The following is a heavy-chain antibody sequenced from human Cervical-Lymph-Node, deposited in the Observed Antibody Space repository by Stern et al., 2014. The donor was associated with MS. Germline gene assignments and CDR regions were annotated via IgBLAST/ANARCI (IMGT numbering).Heavy chain of an antibody. D-gene: IGHD3-22*01. J-gene: IGHJ3*01. V-gene: IGHV1-69*01. CDR2: IIPIFGTA. CDR1: GGTFSSYA. Sequence: QMQLVQSGAEVKKPGSSVKVSCKASGGTFSSYAISWVRQAPGQGLEWMGGIIPIFGTANYAQKFQGRVTITADESTSTAYMELSSLRSEDTAVYYCARDEFPYYYDSSGSWFDWGQGTMVTVSS. CDR3: ARDEFPYYYDSSGSWFD.